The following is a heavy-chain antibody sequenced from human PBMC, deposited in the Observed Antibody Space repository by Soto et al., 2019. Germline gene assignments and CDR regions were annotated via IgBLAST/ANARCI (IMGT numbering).Heavy chain of an antibody. CDR2: INPKSGGT. D-gene: IGHD3-16*01. J-gene: IGHJ4*02. CDR3: ARHLAYNDYFDY. CDR1: GYTFTGYY. Sequence: ASVKVSVKASGYTFTGYYMHWVRQAPGQGLEWMGWINPKSGGTSYAQRFQGRVTMTRDTSTSTVYMELRRLKSDDTAVYYCARHLAYNDYFDYWGQGTLVTVSS. V-gene: IGHV1-2*02.